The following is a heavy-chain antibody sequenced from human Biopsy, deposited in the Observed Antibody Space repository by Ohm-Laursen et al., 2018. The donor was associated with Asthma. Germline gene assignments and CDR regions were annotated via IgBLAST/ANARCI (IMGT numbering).Heavy chain of an antibody. CDR1: GYPFIGYH. J-gene: IGHJ5*02. V-gene: IGHV1-2*06. D-gene: IGHD6-13*01. Sequence: ASVKVSCKASGYPFIGYHIHWMRQAPGQGLEWMGRINPNSGATNYAQKFQGRVTMTRDTSISTAYMEVSRLRSDDTAVYYCARGQKSAGDRWFDPWGQGTLVTVTS. CDR3: ARGQKSAGDRWFDP. CDR2: INPNSGAT.